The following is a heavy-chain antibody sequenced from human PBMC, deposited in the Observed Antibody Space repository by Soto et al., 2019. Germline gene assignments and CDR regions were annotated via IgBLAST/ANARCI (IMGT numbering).Heavy chain of an antibody. V-gene: IGHV2-70*11. CDR2: IDWDGSK. CDR3: ARISSIYYMDV. J-gene: IGHJ6*03. Sequence: ASGPTLVNPTQTLTLTFPFSGFSLSTTGMCVSWIRQPPGKALEWLARIDWDGSKYYITSLRTRPTVSKDTSKNQVVLTMTDMDPVDTATYYCARISSIYYMDVWGEGTTVTVSS. CDR1: GFSLSTTGMC.